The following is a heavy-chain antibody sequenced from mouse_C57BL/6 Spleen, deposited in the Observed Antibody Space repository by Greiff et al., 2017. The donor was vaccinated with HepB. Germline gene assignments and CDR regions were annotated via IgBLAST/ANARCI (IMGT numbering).Heavy chain of an antibody. D-gene: IGHD3-1*01. CDR3: ANRYSGYFDY. V-gene: IGHV1-26*01. CDR1: GYTFTDYY. CDR2: INPNNGGT. Sequence: VQLQQSGPELVKPGASVKISCKASGYTFTDYYMNWVKQSHGKSLEWIGDINPNNGGTSYNQKFKGKATLTVDKSSSTAYMELRSLTSEDSAVYYCANRYSGYFDYWGQGTTLTVSS. J-gene: IGHJ2*01.